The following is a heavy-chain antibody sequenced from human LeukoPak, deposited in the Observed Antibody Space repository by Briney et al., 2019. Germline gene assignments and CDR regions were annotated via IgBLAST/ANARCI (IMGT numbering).Heavy chain of an antibody. CDR3: ARRTLRYFDWSPEFDY. Sequence: PSETLSLTCTVSGGSISSSSYYWGWIRQPPGKGLEWIGSIYYSGSTYYNPSLKSLVTISVDTSKNPFSLKLSSGTAADTAVYYCARRTLRYFDWSPEFDYWGQGTLVTVSS. CDR1: GGSISSSSYY. V-gene: IGHV4-39*01. J-gene: IGHJ4*02. CDR2: IYYSGST. D-gene: IGHD3-9*01.